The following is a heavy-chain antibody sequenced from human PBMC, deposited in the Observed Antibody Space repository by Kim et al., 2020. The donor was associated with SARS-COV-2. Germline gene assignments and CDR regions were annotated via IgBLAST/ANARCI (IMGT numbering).Heavy chain of an antibody. J-gene: IGHJ4*02. Sequence: EYVKGRFTNSKDNYKNTLYLQMNSLRAGDTAVYYCARDRIAAAGRGLFDYWGQGTLVTVSS. D-gene: IGHD6-13*01. CDR3: ARDRIAAAGRGLFDY. V-gene: IGHV3-30*01.